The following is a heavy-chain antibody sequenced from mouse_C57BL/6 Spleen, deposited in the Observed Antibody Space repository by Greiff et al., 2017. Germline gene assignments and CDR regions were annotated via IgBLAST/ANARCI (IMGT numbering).Heavy chain of an antibody. V-gene: IGHV5-9-1*02. CDR2: ISSGGDYI. CDR1: GFTFSSYA. D-gene: IGHD2-3*01. Sequence: EVMLVESGEGLVKPGGSLKLSCAASGFTFSSYAMTWVRQTPEKRLEWVAYISSGGDYIYYADTVKGRFTISRDNARNTLYLQMSSLKSEDTAMYYCTREGGWLPNFDYWGQGTTLTVSS. J-gene: IGHJ2*01. CDR3: TREGGWLPNFDY.